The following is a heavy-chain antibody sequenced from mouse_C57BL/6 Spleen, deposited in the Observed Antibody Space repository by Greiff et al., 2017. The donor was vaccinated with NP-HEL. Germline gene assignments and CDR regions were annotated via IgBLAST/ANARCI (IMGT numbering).Heavy chain of an antibody. Sequence: EVKLMESGGGLVQPGGSMKLSCAASGFTFSDAWMDWVRQSPEKGLEWVAEIRNKANNHATYYAESVKGRFTISRDDSKSSVYLQMNSLRAEDTGIYYCTRPYSSGYVAWFAYWGQGTLVTVSA. V-gene: IGHV6-6*01. CDR1: GFTFSDAW. CDR2: IRNKANNHAT. CDR3: TRPYSSGYVAWFAY. D-gene: IGHD3-2*02. J-gene: IGHJ3*01.